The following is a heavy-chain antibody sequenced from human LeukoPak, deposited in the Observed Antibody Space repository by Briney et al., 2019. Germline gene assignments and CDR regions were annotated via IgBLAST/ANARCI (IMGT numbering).Heavy chain of an antibody. CDR2: GYHNGDT. J-gene: IGHJ4*02. V-gene: IGHV4-30-2*01. CDR1: GGSVSSGAYY. Sequence: SSETLSLTCTVSGGSVSSGAYYWSWIRQPPGKGLEWIGYGYHNGDTYYSSSLRSRVTISLDRSKNQFSLKLNSVTAADTAVYYCARSVITEEWILDYYCDYWGQGTLVTVSS. CDR3: ARSVITEEWILDYYCDY. D-gene: IGHD5-18*01.